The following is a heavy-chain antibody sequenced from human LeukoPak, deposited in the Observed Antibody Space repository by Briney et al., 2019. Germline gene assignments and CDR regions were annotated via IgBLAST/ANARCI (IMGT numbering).Heavy chain of an antibody. J-gene: IGHJ4*02. CDR2: ISSGSSFI. CDR1: GFTFSTYS. Sequence: GGSLRLSCAASGFTFSTYSMNWVRQAPGKGLEWVSSISSGSSFIYYTDSVKGRFTISRDNAKNSLFLQMNSLRAEDTAVYYCARESSGYFYWGQGTLVTVSS. D-gene: IGHD3-22*01. V-gene: IGHV3-21*01. CDR3: ARESSGYFY.